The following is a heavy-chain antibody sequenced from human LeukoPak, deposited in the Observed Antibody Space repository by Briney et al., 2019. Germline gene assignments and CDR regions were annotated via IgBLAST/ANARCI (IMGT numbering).Heavy chain of an antibody. CDR3: AKGALAAAGGGADY. J-gene: IGHJ4*02. D-gene: IGHD6-13*01. CDR2: ISWNSGSI. V-gene: IGHV3-9*01. Sequence: GRSLRLSCAASGFTFDDYAMHWVRQAPGKGLEWVSGISWNSGSIGYGDSVKGRFTISRDNAKNSLYLQMNSLRAEDTALYYCAKGALAAAGGGADYWGQGTLVTVSS. CDR1: GFTFDDYA.